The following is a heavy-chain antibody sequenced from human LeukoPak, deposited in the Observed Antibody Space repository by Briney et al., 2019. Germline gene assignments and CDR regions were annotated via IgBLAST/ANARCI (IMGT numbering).Heavy chain of an antibody. CDR3: ARCPSYYSSSWCFDY. D-gene: IGHD6-13*01. V-gene: IGHV1-18*01. J-gene: IGHJ4*02. CDR2: ISAYNGNT. CDR1: GYTFTSYG. Sequence: SVKDSCKASGYTFTSYGISGVRQAPGQGLEWMGWISAYNGNTNYAQKLQGRVTMTTDTSTSTAYMELRSLRPDDTAVYYCARCPSYYSSSWCFDYWGQETLVTVSS.